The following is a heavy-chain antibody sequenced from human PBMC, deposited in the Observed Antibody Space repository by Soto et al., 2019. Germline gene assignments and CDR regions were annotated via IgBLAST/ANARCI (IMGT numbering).Heavy chain of an antibody. CDR1: GGSISSGGYY. V-gene: IGHV4-31*03. Sequence: SETLSLTCTVSGGSISSGGYYWSWIRQHPGKGLEWIGYIYYSGSTYYNPSLKSRVTISVDTSKNQFSLKLSSVTAADTAVYYCARGNCTNGVCRPYYYYGMDVWGQGTTVTVSS. CDR2: IYYSGST. J-gene: IGHJ6*02. CDR3: ARGNCTNGVCRPYYYYGMDV. D-gene: IGHD2-8*01.